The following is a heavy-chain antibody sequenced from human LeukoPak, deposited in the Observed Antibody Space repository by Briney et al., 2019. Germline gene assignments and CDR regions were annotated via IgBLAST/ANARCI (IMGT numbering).Heavy chain of an antibody. D-gene: IGHD3-9*01. Sequence: GGSLRLSCAASGFTFSSYAMSWVRQAPGKGLEWVSAISNSGGSTYYADSVKGRFTISRDNSKNTLYLQMNSLRTEDTAVYYCAKDSRTQLRYFDWLTDYWGQGTLVTVSS. CDR1: GFTFSSYA. V-gene: IGHV3-23*01. CDR3: AKDSRTQLRYFDWLTDY. CDR2: ISNSGGST. J-gene: IGHJ4*02.